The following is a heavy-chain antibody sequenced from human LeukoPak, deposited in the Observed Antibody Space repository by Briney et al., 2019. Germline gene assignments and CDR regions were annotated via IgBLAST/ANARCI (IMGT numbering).Heavy chain of an antibody. V-gene: IGHV4-59*01. CDR1: GGSISSYY. Sequence: PSETLSLTCTVSGGSISSYYWSWIRQPPGKGLEWIGYIYYSGSTNYNPSLKSRVTISVDTSKNQFSLKLSSVTAADTAVHYCARDDLDDAFDIWGQGTMVTVSS. CDR2: IYYSGST. CDR3: ARDDLDDAFDI. J-gene: IGHJ3*02.